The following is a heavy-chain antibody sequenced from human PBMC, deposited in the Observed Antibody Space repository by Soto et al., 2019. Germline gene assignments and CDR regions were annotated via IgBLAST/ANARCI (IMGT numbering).Heavy chain of an antibody. CDR1: GFTFSNYA. CDR2: MSYDGSNK. J-gene: IGHJ4*02. D-gene: IGHD3-22*01. CDR3: ARSYDSSGYYRLDS. V-gene: IGHV3-30-3*01. Sequence: QVHLVESGGGVVQPGRSLRLSCAASGFTFSNYAMHWVRQAPGKGLDWVAVMSYDGSNKYYADSVKGRFTISRDNSKNTLYLQMNSLRAEDTAVYYCARSYDSSGYYRLDSWGQGTLVTVS.